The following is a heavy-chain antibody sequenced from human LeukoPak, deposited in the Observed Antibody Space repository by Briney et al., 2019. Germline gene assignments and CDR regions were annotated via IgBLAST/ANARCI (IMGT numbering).Heavy chain of an antibody. CDR3: ARVVAAIALRDYHYVDV. D-gene: IGHD6-19*01. Sequence: PGGSLRLSCSASSFSITDKSMTWVRQAPGKGLECVAIIYRGEVTAYADSVRGRFTISRDSGTNTLFLQMANLRVDDTAVYYCARVVAAIALRDYHYVDVWGKGTTLSVS. CDR1: SFSITDKS. J-gene: IGHJ6*03. V-gene: IGHV3-53*01. CDR2: IYRGEVT.